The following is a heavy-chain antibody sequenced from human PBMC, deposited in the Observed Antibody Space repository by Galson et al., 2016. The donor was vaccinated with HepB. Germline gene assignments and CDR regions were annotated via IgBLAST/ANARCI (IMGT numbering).Heavy chain of an antibody. J-gene: IGHJ4*02. Sequence: SLRLSCAASGFTFSSHWMHWVRQAPGKGLVWVSRINTDGSSTSYADSVKGRFTISRDNAKNTLYLQMNSLRAEDTAVYHCARGGSRPSDYWGQGTLVTVSS. CDR3: ARGGSRPSDY. V-gene: IGHV3-74*01. D-gene: IGHD1-26*01. CDR2: INTDGSST. CDR1: GFTFSSHW.